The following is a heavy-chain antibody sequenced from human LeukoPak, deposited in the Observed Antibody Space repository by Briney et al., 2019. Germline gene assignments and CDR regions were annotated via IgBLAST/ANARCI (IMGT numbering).Heavy chain of an antibody. CDR2: MYYSGST. J-gene: IGHJ4*02. V-gene: IGHV4-59*01. CDR3: ARKDGDY. D-gene: IGHD5-24*01. CDR1: GASISSYH. Sequence: ASETLSLTCTVSGASISSYHWSWIRQPPGKGLEWIGYMYYSGSTNYNPSLKSRVTMSLDTSKNQFSLKLRSVTTADTAIYYCARKDGDYWGQGTLVTVSS.